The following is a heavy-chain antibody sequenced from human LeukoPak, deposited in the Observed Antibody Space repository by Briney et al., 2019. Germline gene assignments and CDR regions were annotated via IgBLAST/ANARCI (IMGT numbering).Heavy chain of an antibody. V-gene: IGHV3-64D*06. J-gene: IGHJ4*02. CDR1: GFTFSSYG. CDR2: ISSNGGST. D-gene: IGHD7-27*01. CDR3: VKDLWGDYVDY. Sequence: GGSLRLSCSASGFTFSSYGMHWVRQAPGKGLEYVSAISSNGGSTYYADSVKGRFTISRDNSKNTLYLQMSSLRAEDTAVYYCVKDLWGDYVDYWGQGTLVTVSS.